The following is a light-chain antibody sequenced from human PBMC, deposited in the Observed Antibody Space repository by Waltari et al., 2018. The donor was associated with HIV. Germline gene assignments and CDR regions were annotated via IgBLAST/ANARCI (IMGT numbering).Light chain of an antibody. Sequence: QSALTQPASVSGSPGQSITISCTGTSSDVGSYYLVSWYQQHPGKAPKLMIYEVSKRPSGVSNRFSRSKSGNTASLTISGLQAEDEADYYCCSYAGSSTFVVFGGGTKLTVL. CDR2: EVS. J-gene: IGLJ2*01. V-gene: IGLV2-23*02. CDR1: SSDVGSYYL. CDR3: CSYAGSSTFVV.